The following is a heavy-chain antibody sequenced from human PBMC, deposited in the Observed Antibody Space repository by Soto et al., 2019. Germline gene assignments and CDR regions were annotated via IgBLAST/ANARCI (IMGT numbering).Heavy chain of an antibody. Sequence: ASVKVSCKASGYTFTSYGISWVRQAPGQGLEWMGWISAYNGNTNYAQKLQGRVTMTTDTSTSTAYMELRSLRSDDTAVYYCARSPGLPLVATYFDYWGQGTLVTGTS. V-gene: IGHV1-18*01. D-gene: IGHD5-12*01. CDR1: GYTFTSYG. CDR3: ARSPGLPLVATYFDY. J-gene: IGHJ4*02. CDR2: ISAYNGNT.